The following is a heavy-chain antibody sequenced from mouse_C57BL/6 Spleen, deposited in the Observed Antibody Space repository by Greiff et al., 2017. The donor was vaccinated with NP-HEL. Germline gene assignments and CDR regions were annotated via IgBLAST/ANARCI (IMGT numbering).Heavy chain of an antibody. J-gene: IGHJ3*01. D-gene: IGHD4-1*02. CDR2: IDPEDGET. CDR1: GFNIKDYY. CDR3: ARGPTGKAWFAY. V-gene: IGHV14-2*01. Sequence: EVKLMESGAELVKPGASVKLSCTASGFNIKDYYMHWVKQRTEQGLEWIGRIDPEDGETKYAPKFQGKATITADTSSNTAYLQLSSLTSEDTAVYYCARGPTGKAWFAYWGQGTLVTVSA.